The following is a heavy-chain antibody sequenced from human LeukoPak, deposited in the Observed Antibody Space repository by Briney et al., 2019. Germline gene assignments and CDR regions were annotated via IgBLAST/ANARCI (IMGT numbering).Heavy chain of an antibody. Sequence: GGSLRLSCAASGFTFSSYGMHWVRQAPGKGPEWVANIKQDGSEKYYVDSVRGRFTISRDNAKNSLYLQMNSLRAEDTAVYYCARDLMGIAYRGAFYYWGQGTLVTVSS. CDR2: IKQDGSEK. J-gene: IGHJ4*02. CDR3: ARDLMGIAYRGAFYY. D-gene: IGHD6-13*01. V-gene: IGHV3-7*03. CDR1: GFTFSSYG.